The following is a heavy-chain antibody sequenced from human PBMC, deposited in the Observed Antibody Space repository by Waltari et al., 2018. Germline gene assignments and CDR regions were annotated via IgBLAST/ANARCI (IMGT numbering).Heavy chain of an antibody. V-gene: IGHV3-23*01. D-gene: IGHD6-13*01. J-gene: IGHJ4*02. CDR1: GLTFTSHA. CDR2: VSGGGETT. Sequence: EVQLLESGGNLVQPGGSLRLSCSASGLTFTSHAMHWVRQAPGKGLEWVSSVSGGGETTYYTDSVKGRFTISRDNSRNTLYLQMSSLRVDDTAMYYCTKDLIGYGRIHDYWGQGTLVTVSS. CDR3: TKDLIGYGRIHDY.